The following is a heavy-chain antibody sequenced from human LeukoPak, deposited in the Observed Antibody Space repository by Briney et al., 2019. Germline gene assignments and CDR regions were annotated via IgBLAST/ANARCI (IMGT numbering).Heavy chain of an antibody. CDR1: TYSISSGYY. J-gene: IGHJ4*02. CDR2: IYHNGNT. Sequence: SETLSLTCTVSTYSISSGYYWGWIRQPPGKGLEWIGNIYHNGNTYYNPSLKSRVTISVDTSKKQFSLKLRTATAADTAVYYCARDNRGFDYWGQGTLVTVSS. V-gene: IGHV4-38-2*02. CDR3: ARDNRGFDY.